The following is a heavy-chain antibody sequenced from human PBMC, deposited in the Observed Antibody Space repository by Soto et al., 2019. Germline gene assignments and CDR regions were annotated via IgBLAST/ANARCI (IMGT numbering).Heavy chain of an antibody. CDR1: GYSFTSYW. D-gene: IGHD1-26*01. CDR3: ATWDFDAFDI. CDR2: IYPGESYT. J-gene: IGHJ3*02. V-gene: IGHV5-51*01. Sequence: PGESLKISCRGSGYSFTSYWIGLVRQRPGKGLEGMGRIYPGESYTRYSASFEGQVTIPPDHPITTAYLPWSSLKASDTAMYYCATWDFDAFDIWGQGTMVPVSS.